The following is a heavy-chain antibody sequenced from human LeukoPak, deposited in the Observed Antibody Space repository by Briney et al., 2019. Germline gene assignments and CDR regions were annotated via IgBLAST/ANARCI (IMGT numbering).Heavy chain of an antibody. CDR3: AREDLGATSTNSFDY. CDR2: INPNSGGT. J-gene: IGHJ4*02. V-gene: IGHV1-2*02. D-gene: IGHD1-26*01. Sequence: ASVKVSCKASGYTFTGYYMHWVRQAPGQGLEWMGWINPNSGGTNYAQKFQGRVTMTRDTSISTAYMELSRLRSDDTAVYYCAREDLGATSTNSFDYWGQGTLVTVSS. CDR1: GYTFTGYY.